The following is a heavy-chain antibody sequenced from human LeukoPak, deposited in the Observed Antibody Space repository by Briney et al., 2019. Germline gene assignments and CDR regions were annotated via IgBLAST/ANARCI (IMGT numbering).Heavy chain of an antibody. Sequence: ASVKVSCKASGGTFSSYAISWVRQAPGQGLEWMGRINTDTGNPTYAQGFTGRFVFSLDTSVSTAYLQISSLKAEDTAVYYCARDLSGAAGHFDFWGQGTLVTVSS. V-gene: IGHV7-4-1*02. J-gene: IGHJ4*02. CDR3: ARDLSGAAGHFDF. CDR1: GGTFSSYA. D-gene: IGHD6-13*01. CDR2: INTDTGNP.